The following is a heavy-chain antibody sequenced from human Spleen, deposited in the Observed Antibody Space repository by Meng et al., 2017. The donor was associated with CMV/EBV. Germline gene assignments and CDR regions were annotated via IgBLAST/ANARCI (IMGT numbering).Heavy chain of an antibody. J-gene: IGHJ6*02. CDR1: GFSFDDYA. V-gene: IGHV3-43D*03. D-gene: IGHD2-2*01. CDR3: AKQAGPRYCSSTSCSGGGMDV. Sequence: GESLKISCAVSGFSFDDYAMHWVRQAPGKGLEWVSLISWDGGSTYYADSVKGRFTISRDNSKNSLYLQMNSLRTEDTALYYCAKQAGPRYCSSTSCSGGGMDVWGQGTTVTVSS. CDR2: ISWDGGST.